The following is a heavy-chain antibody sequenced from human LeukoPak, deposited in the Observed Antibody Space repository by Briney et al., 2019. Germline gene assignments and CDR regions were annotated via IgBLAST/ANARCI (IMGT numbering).Heavy chain of an antibody. V-gene: IGHV3-9*01. J-gene: IGHJ4*02. CDR1: GFTFDDYA. Sequence: GRSLRLSCAASGFTFDDYARHWVRQAPGKGLEWVAGISWNSGSIGYAYSVKGRFTISRDNAKNSLYLHMNSLRAEDTALYYCAKDVGRWLPKAQYYFDYWGQGPLVTVSS. CDR3: AKDVGRWLPKAQYYFDY. D-gene: IGHD5-24*01. CDR2: ISWNSGSI.